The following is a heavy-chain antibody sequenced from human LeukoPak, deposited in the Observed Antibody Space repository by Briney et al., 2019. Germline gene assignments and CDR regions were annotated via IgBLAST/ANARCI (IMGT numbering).Heavy chain of an antibody. CDR1: GGSISSYY. CDR2: IYYSGST. V-gene: IGHV4-59*12. CDR3: ARRKEGPGAFDI. J-gene: IGHJ3*02. Sequence: SETLSLTCTVSGGSISSYYWSWIRQPPGKGLEWIGYIYYSGSTNYNPSLKSRVTISVDTSKNQFSLKLSSVTAADTAVYYCARRKEGPGAFDIWGLGTMVTVSS.